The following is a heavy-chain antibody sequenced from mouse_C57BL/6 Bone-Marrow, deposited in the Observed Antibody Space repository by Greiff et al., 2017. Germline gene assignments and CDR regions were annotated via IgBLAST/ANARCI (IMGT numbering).Heavy chain of an antibody. V-gene: IGHV1-69*01. J-gene: IGHJ2*01. CDR2: IDPSDSYT. CDR3: SRSYYYGSNFLDY. Sequence: QVQLQQSGAELVMPGASVKLSCKASGYTFTSYWMHWVKQRPGQGLEWIGEIDPSDSYTNYNQKFKGKSTLTVDKSSSTAYMQLSSLTSEDSAVXYCSRSYYYGSNFLDYWGQGTTLTVSS. D-gene: IGHD1-1*01. CDR1: GYTFTSYW.